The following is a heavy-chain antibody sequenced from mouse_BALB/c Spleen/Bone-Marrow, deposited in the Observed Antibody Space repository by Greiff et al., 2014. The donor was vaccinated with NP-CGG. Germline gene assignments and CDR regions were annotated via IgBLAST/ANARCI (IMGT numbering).Heavy chain of an antibody. CDR3: VRHQRYYAMDY. CDR1: GFTFSSYG. V-gene: IGHV5-6*01. Sequence: DVQLQESGGDLVKPGGSLKLSCAASGFTFSSYGMSWGRQTPDKRLEWVATISSGGSNTYYPDSVKGRFTISRDNAKNTLYLQMSSLKSEDTAMYYCVRHQRYYAMDYWGQGTSVTVSS. CDR2: ISSGGSNT. J-gene: IGHJ4*01.